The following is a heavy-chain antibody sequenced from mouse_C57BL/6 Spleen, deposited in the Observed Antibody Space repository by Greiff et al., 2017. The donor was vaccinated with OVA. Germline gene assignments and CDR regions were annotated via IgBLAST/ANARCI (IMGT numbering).Heavy chain of an antibody. Sequence: VQLQQSGAELVKPGASVKISCKASGYAFSSYWMNWVKQRPGTGLEWIGQIYPGDGDTNYNGKFKGKATLTSDKSSSTAYMQLSSLTSEDSAVYFCAREEFITTVVGYYYAMDYWGQGTSVTVSS. CDR1: GYAFSSYW. D-gene: IGHD1-1*01. V-gene: IGHV1-80*01. J-gene: IGHJ4*01. CDR2: IYPGDGDT. CDR3: AREEFITTVVGYYYAMDY.